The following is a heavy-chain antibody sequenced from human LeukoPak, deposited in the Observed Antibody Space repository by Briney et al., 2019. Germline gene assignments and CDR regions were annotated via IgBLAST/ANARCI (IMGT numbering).Heavy chain of an antibody. V-gene: IGHV3-9*01. CDR3: QKTAYDILTGSYNY. CDR1: GFTFDDYA. D-gene: IGHD3-9*01. Sequence: PVRSLRLSCAASGFTFDDYAMHWVRHAPVKGLEWVSGISWNSGSLGYEDCVKGRFTISRDNAKNSLYLQMNSLRAEDTVLFFKQKTAYDILTGSYNYWGQGTLVTVSS. J-gene: IGHJ4*02. CDR2: ISWNSGSL.